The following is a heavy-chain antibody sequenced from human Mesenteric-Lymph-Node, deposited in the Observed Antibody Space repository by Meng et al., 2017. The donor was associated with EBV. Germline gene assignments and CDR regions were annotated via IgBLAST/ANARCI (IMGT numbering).Heavy chain of an antibody. CDR3: ARWYSSTWYGGTDY. CDR2: TIPIFGTP. D-gene: IGHD6-13*01. V-gene: IGHV1-69*01. Sequence: QVRRVDAEGEVKKPGASVKVSCMASGGTFRSYGVSWVRQAPGQGLEWMGGTIPIFGTPHFAQKFQGRVTISTDESTSTAYMELNSLTSEDTAVYYCARWYSSTWYGGTDYWGQGTLVTVSS. J-gene: IGHJ4*02. CDR1: GGTFRSYG.